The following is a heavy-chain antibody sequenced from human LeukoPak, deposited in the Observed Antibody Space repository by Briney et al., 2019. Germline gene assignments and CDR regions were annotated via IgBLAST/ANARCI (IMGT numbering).Heavy chain of an antibody. Sequence: ASETLSLTCAVSGGSISSSNWWSWVRQPPGKGLEWIGEIYHSGSTNYNPSLKSRVTISVDKSKNQFSLKLSSVTAADTAVYYCAGAYGSEEDYYYGMDVWGKGTTVTVSS. D-gene: IGHD3-10*01. CDR1: GGSISSSNW. CDR2: IYHSGST. V-gene: IGHV4-4*02. CDR3: AGAYGSEEDYYYGMDV. J-gene: IGHJ6*04.